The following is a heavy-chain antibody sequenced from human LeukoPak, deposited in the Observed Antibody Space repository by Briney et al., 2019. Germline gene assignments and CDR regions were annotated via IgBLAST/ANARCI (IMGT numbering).Heavy chain of an antibody. CDR2: IAWNSGSM. CDR3: AKDIRSKSSGLDY. V-gene: IGHV3-9*01. Sequence: GGSLRLSCAASGFTFDDHAMHWVRQAPGKALEWVSGIAWNSGSMAYADSVKDRFTISRDNAKNSLYLQMNSLRAEDTALYYCAKDIRSKSSGLDYWGHGTLVTVSS. CDR1: GFTFDDHA. J-gene: IGHJ4*01.